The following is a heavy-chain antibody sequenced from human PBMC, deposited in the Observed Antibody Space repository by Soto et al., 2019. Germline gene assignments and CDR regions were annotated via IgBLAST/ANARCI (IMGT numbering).Heavy chain of an antibody. CDR3: ALTTEGYYFDY. CDR1: GGSFSGYY. V-gene: IGHV4-34*01. J-gene: IGHJ4*02. CDR2: INHSGST. D-gene: IGHD3-22*01. Sequence: LSLTCAVYGGSFSGYYWSWIRQPPGKGLEWIGEINHSGSTNYNPSLKSRVTISVDTSKNQFSLKLSSVTAADTAVYYCALTTEGYYFDYWGQGTLVTVSS.